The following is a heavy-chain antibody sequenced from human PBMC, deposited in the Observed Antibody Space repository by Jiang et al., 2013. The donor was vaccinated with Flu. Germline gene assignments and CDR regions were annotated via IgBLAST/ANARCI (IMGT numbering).Heavy chain of an antibody. V-gene: IGHV3-11*06. Sequence: RFTISRDNAKDFLYLQLNSLRVEDTAVYFCARDFDVLTGGMDVWGKGTTVTVSS. CDR3: ARDFDVLTGGMDV. D-gene: IGHD3-9*01. J-gene: IGHJ6*04.